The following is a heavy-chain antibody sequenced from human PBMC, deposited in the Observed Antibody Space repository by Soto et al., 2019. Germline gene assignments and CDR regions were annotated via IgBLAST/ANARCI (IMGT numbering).Heavy chain of an antibody. J-gene: IGHJ6*02. V-gene: IGHV3-23*01. CDR2: SGGGGGTT. D-gene: IGHD2-8*02. CDR1: GFTFSNYA. CDR3: ARDWTGNTCPCLDV. Sequence: EVQLWESGGGLVQPGGSLRLSCAASGFTFSNYALTWVRQSPGKGLEWVSTSGGGGGTTYYADSVKGRFTISRDNSKNTLSLQMSSLRVEATAIYYCARDWTGNTCPCLDVWGQGTKVSVSS.